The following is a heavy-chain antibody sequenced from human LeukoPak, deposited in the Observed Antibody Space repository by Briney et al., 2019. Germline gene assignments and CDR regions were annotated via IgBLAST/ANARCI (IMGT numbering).Heavy chain of an antibody. CDR3: ARAGGGDTAMDFDY. CDR2: ISHSGST. J-gene: IGHJ4*02. CDR1: GGSISSSRW. D-gene: IGHD5-18*01. Sequence: SETLSLTCAVSGGSISSSRWWSWVRQPPGKGLEWIGEISHSGSTNYNPSLKSRVTISVDRSKNQFSLTLNSVTAADTAVYYCARAGGGDTAMDFDYWGQGTLVTVSS. V-gene: IGHV4-4*02.